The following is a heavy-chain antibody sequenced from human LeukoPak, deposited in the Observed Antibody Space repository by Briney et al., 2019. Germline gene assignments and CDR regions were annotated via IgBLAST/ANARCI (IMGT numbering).Heavy chain of an antibody. J-gene: IGHJ3*02. D-gene: IGHD3-10*01. V-gene: IGHV3-11*04. CDR3: ARWTGGITMVRGVIIKEAFDI. CDR1: GFTFSDYY. CDR2: ISSSGSTI. Sequence: PGGSLRLSCAASGFTFSDYYMSWIRQAPGKGLEWVSYISSSGSTIYYADSVKGRFTISRDNAKNSLYLQMNSLRAEDTAVYYCARWTGGITMVRGVIIKEAFDIWGQGTMVTVSS.